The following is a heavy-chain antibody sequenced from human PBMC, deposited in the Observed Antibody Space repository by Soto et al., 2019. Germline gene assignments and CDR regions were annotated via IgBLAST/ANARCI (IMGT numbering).Heavy chain of an antibody. V-gene: IGHV3-23*01. Sequence: GGSLRLSCAASGFTFSTYAMSWVRQAPGQGLEWVSTINNIGGSTYHADSVKGRFTISRDSSKNTLYLQMNSLRADDTAVYYCAISGSSSWRESDNWSQGTLDTVSS. J-gene: IGHJ4*02. D-gene: IGHD6-13*01. CDR1: GFTFSTYA. CDR3: AISGSSSWRESDN. CDR2: INNIGGST.